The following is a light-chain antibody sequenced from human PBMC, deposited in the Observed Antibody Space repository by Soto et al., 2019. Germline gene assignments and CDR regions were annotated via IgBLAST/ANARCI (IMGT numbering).Light chain of an antibody. V-gene: IGKV1-5*03. J-gene: IGKJ1*01. CDR1: QSISRW. CDR3: QQYNNWHSWT. Sequence: DIQMHQASSTLSASVGDRFTITCRDSQSISRWLAWYQQTPGKAPKLLXYKASSLESGVPSRFSGSGSGTELTLTISSLQSEDFAIYDCQQYNNWHSWTFGQGTKVDIK. CDR2: KAS.